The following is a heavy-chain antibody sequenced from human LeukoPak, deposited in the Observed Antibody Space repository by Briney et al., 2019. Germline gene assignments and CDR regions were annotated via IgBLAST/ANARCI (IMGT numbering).Heavy chain of an antibody. CDR1: GGSISSGGYY. CDR2: FYYSGST. V-gene: IGHV4-39*01. J-gene: IGHJ4*02. D-gene: IGHD4-17*01. CDR3: GTGDY. Sequence: PSETLSLTCTVSGGSISSGGYYWGWIRQPPGKGLEGIGSFYYSGSTYHNPSLKSRVTISVDTSKNQFSLKLSSVTAADTAVYYCGTGDYWGQGTLVTVSS.